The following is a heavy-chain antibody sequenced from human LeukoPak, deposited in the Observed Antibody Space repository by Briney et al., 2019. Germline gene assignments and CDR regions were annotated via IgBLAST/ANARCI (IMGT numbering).Heavy chain of an antibody. J-gene: IGHJ3*02. CDR2: ISYDGSNK. D-gene: IGHD6-19*01. V-gene: IGHV3-30*18. CDR1: GFTFSSYG. CDR3: AKDSGIAVAGTLRAFDI. Sequence: PGGSLRLSCAASGFTFSSYGMHWVRQAPGKGLEWVAVISYDGSNKYFADSVKGRFTISRDNFKNTLYLQMNSLRAEDTAVYYCAKDSGIAVAGTLRAFDIWGQGTMVTVSS.